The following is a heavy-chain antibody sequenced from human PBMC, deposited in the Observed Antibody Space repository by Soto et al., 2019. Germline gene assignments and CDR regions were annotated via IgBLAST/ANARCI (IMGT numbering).Heavy chain of an antibody. CDR2: INHSGST. CDR1: GGTFSGDY. V-gene: IGHV4-34*01. D-gene: IGHD2-8*02. Sequence: SETMSLTSAVYGGTFSGDYWSWIRQPPGKGLEWIGEINHSGSTNYNPSLKSRVTISVDTSKNQFSLKLTSVTAADTAVYYCARDKITGLFDYWGQGTLVTVSS. CDR3: ARDKITGLFDY. J-gene: IGHJ4*02.